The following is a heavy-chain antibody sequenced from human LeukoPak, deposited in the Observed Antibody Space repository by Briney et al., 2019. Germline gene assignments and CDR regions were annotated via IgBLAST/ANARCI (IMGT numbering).Heavy chain of an antibody. J-gene: IGHJ1*01. CDR3: AKDRGAAALNFQH. V-gene: IGHV3-9*01. CDR2: ISWNSGSI. Sequence: GGSLRLSCAASGFTFDDYAMHWVRQAPGKGLEWVSGISWNSGSIGYADSVKGRFTISRDNAKNSLYLQMNSLRAEDTALYYCAKDRGAAALNFQHWGQGTLVTVSS. CDR1: GFTFDDYA. D-gene: IGHD6-13*01.